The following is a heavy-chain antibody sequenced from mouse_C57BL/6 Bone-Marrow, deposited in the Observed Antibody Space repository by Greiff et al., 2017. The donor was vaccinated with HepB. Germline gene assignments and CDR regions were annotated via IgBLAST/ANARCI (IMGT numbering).Heavy chain of an antibody. CDR2: IDPNSGGT. CDR3: AVNYGGITAWFAY. V-gene: IGHV1-72*01. CDR1: GYTFTSYW. J-gene: IGHJ3*01. D-gene: IGHD1-1*01. Sequence: VQLQQPGAELVKPGASVKLSCKASGYTFTSYWMHWVKQRPGRGLEWIGRIDPNSGGTKYNEKFKSKATLTVDKSSSTAYMQLSSLTSEDSADYYCAVNYGGITAWFAYWGQGTLVTVSA.